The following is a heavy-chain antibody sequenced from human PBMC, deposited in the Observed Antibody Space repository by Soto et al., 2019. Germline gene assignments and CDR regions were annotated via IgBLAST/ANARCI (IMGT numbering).Heavy chain of an antibody. CDR1: GFTFSSYG. Sequence: GGSLRLSCAASGFTFSSYGMHWVRQAPGKGLEWVAVISYDGSNKYYADSVKGRFTISRDNSKNTLYLQMNSLRAEDTAVYYCAKDLDIAVRRLQKYYYYGMDVWGQGTTVTVSS. D-gene: IGHD6-19*01. CDR2: ISYDGSNK. CDR3: AKDLDIAVRRLQKYYYYGMDV. J-gene: IGHJ6*02. V-gene: IGHV3-30*18.